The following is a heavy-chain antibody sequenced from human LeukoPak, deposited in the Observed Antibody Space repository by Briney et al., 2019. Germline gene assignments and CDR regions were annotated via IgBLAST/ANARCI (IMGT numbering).Heavy chain of an antibody. J-gene: IGHJ4*02. CDR2: IYSGGST. Sequence: GGSLRLSCAASGFTVSSNYMSWVRQAPGKGLEWVSVIYSGGSTYYADSVKGRFTISRDNSKNTLYLQMNSPRAEDTAVYYCARDLPAGGLDYWGQGTLVTVSS. CDR1: GFTVSSNY. V-gene: IGHV3-66*01. CDR3: ARDLPAGGLDY. D-gene: IGHD3-10*01.